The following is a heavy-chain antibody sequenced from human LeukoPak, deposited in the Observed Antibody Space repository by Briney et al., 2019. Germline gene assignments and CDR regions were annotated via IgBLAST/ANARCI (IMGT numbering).Heavy chain of an antibody. V-gene: IGHV3-23*01. CDR3: AKGKYSSGGVPDY. Sequence: PGGSLRLSCVASGFTFGKYWMSWVRQAPGKGLEWVSSISGGGESTYYADSVKGRFTVSRDNSKNTLYLQINSLRGEDTAVYYCAKGKYSSGGVPDYWGQGTLVTVSS. D-gene: IGHD6-19*01. CDR1: GFTFGKYW. J-gene: IGHJ4*02. CDR2: ISGGGEST.